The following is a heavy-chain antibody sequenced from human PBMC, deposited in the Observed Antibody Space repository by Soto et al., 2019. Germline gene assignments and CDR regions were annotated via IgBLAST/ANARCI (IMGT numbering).Heavy chain of an antibody. D-gene: IGHD1-26*01. V-gene: IGHV1-69*06. Sequence: QVQLVHSGAEVKKPVSSVKVSCKASGGTFSSYAISWVRQAPGQGLEWRGGIIPIFGTANYAQKFQGRVTITADKSTSTAYMELSRLRSEDTAVYYCARETRLYSGSVDWFDPWGQGPLVTVSS. CDR3: ARETRLYSGSVDWFDP. CDR1: GGTFSSYA. CDR2: IIPIFGTA. J-gene: IGHJ5*02.